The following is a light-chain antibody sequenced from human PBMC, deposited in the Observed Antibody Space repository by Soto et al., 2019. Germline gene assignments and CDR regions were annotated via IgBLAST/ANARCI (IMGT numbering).Light chain of an antibody. V-gene: IGLV2-14*01. CDR1: SSVVGSYNY. CDR2: DVT. CDR3: SSYSTSSTYV. J-gene: IGLJ1*01. Sequence: QSVLTQPASVSGSPGQSIAISCTGTSSVVGSYNYVSWYQQHPDKAPKLILYDVTNRPSGVSNRFSGSKSGNTASLTISGLQAEDEADYYCSSYSTSSTYVFGTGSKVTVL.